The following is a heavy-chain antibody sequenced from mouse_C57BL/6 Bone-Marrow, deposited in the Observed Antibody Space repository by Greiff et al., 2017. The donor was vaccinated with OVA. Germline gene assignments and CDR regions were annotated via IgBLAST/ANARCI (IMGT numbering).Heavy chain of an antibody. CDR1: GYTFTSYW. CDR3: ARGGYFDD. V-gene: IGHV1-50*01. CDR2: IDPSDSYT. Sequence: VQLQQSGAELVKPGASVKLSCKASGYTFTSYWMQWVKQRPGQGLEWIGEIDPSDSYTNYNQKFKGKATLTVDTSSSTAYMQLSSLTSEDSAVYYCARGGYFDDWGQGTTLTVSS. J-gene: IGHJ2*01.